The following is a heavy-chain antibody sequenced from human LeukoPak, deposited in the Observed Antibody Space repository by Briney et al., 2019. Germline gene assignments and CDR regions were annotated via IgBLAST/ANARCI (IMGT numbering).Heavy chain of an antibody. CDR1: GGSISSSSYY. D-gene: IGHD6-19*01. Sequence: SETLSLTCTVSGGSISSSSYYWGWIRQPPGKGLEWIGSIYYSGSTSYNPSLKSRVTISVDTSKNQFSLKLSSVTAADTAVYYCATTLAVAGTRWFDPWGQGTLVTVSS. CDR2: IYYSGST. V-gene: IGHV4-39*01. J-gene: IGHJ5*02. CDR3: ATTLAVAGTRWFDP.